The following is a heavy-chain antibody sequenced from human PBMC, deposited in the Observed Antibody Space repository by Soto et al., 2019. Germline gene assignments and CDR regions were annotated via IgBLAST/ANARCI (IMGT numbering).Heavy chain of an antibody. D-gene: IGHD1-7*01. CDR3: AKDRNYPRDQFHY. J-gene: IGHJ4*02. V-gene: IGHV3-23*01. CDR2: ISANGQGI. CDR1: GFTFITYA. Sequence: GSLRLSCAASGFTFITYALSWGLASPGKGLEWVSAISANGQGIYYADSVRGRFTISRDNSKNTISLHMDSLRAEDTAVYYCAKDRNYPRDQFHYWGQGTLVTVSS.